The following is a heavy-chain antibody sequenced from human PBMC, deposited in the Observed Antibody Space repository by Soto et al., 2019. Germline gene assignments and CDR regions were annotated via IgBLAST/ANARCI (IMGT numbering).Heavy chain of an antibody. CDR3: ARVVAGYCSGGSCYSPPDYYYGMDV. CDR1: GYTFTSYG. CDR2: VSAYNGNT. D-gene: IGHD2-15*01. J-gene: IGHJ6*02. Sequence: ASVKVSCKASGYTFTSYGISWVRQAPGQGLEWMGWVSAYNGNTNYAQKLQGRVTMTTDTSTSTAYMELRSLRSDDTAVYYCARVVAGYCSGGSCYSPPDYYYGMDVWGHGTTVTVSS. V-gene: IGHV1-18*04.